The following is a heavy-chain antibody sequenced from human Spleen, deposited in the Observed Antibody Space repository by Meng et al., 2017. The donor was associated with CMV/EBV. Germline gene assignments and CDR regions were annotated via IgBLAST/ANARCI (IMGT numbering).Heavy chain of an antibody. CDR2: IYYSGST. V-gene: IGHV4-39*01. CDR3: ARQYYDILTGYYDPLY. CDR1: GSISSSSYY. D-gene: IGHD3-9*01. Sequence: GSISSSSYYWGWIRQSPGKGLEWIGSIYYSGSTYYNPSLKSRVTISVDTSKNQFSLKLSSVTAADTAVYYCARQYYDILTGYYDPLYWGQGTLVTVSS. J-gene: IGHJ4*02.